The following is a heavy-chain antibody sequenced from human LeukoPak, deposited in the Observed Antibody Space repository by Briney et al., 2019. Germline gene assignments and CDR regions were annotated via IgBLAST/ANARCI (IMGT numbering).Heavy chain of an antibody. CDR2: IYSGGST. CDR3: AKARGYSYGDAFDI. CDR1: GFTVSSNY. D-gene: IGHD5-18*01. J-gene: IGHJ3*02. V-gene: IGHV3-53*04. Sequence: GGSLRLSCAASGFTVSSNYMSWVRQAPGKGLEWVSVIYSGGSTYYADSVKGRFTISRHNSKNTLYLQMNSLRAEDTAVYYCAKARGYSYGDAFDIWGQGTMVTVSS.